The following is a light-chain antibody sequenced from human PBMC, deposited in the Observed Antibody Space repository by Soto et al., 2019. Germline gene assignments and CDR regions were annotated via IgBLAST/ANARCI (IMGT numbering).Light chain of an antibody. CDR3: ASWDSSLSGGV. CDR1: SSNIGNNL. Sequence: QSVLTQPPSVSAAPGQKVIISCSGSSSNIGNNLVSWYQQLPGTAPKLLIYEDNKRPSGIPDRFSGSKSGTSATLGITGLQPGDEAEYYCASWDSSLSGGVFGGGTKLTVL. J-gene: IGLJ2*01. V-gene: IGLV1-51*02. CDR2: EDN.